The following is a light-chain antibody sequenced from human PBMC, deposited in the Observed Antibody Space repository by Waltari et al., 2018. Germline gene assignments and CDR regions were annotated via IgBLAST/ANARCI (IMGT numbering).Light chain of an antibody. CDR1: QSVGDF. J-gene: IGKJ4*01. V-gene: IGKV3-11*01. CDR2: DAS. Sequence: EIVLTQFPATLSLSPGERATLSCRARQSVGDFLAWYQQKPGQAPRLLIYDASKRVTGIPARFSGSGSGTDFTLTISCLEPEDFALYYCQQRGSWPLTFGGGTTVEIK. CDR3: QQRGSWPLT.